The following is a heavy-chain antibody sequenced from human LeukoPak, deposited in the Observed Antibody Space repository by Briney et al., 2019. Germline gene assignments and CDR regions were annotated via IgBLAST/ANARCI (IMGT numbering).Heavy chain of an antibody. CDR2: ISSNGGST. CDR1: GFTFSSYA. J-gene: IGHJ4*02. D-gene: IGHD3-22*01. Sequence: GGSLRLSCSASGFTFSSYAMHWVRQAPGKGLEYVSAISSNGGSTYYADSVKGRFTISRDNSKNTLYLQMSSLRAEDTAVYYCVSRNYYDSSGFDYWGQGTLVTVSS. CDR3: VSRNYYDSSGFDY. V-gene: IGHV3-64D*06.